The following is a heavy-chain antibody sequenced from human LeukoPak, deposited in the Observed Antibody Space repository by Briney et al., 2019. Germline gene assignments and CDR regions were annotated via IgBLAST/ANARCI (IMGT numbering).Heavy chain of an antibody. V-gene: IGHV3-21*01. CDR3: AREATMINPDAFDI. CDR1: GFTFSSCS. J-gene: IGHJ3*02. D-gene: IGHD3-22*01. CDR2: ISSSSSYI. Sequence: GGSLRLSCAASGFTFSSCSMNWVRQAPGKGLEWVSSISSSSSYIYYADSVKGRFTISRDNAKNSLYLQMNSLRAEDTAVYYCAREATMINPDAFDIWGQGTMVTVSS.